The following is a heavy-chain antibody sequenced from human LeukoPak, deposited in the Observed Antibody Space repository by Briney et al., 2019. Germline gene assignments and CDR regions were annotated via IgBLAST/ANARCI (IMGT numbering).Heavy chain of an antibody. CDR1: GGSISSYY. CDR3: ARLATAYYYMDV. V-gene: IGHV4-4*09. Sequence: SETLSLTCTVSGGSISSYYWSWIRQPPGKGLEWIGYIYTSGSTNYHPSLKSRVTISVDTSKNQFSLKLSSVTAADTAVYYCARLATAYYYMDVWGKGTTVTVSS. CDR2: IYTSGST. J-gene: IGHJ6*03.